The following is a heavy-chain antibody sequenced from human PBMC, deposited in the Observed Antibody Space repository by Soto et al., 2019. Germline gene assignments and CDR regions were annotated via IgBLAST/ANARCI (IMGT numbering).Heavy chain of an antibody. CDR3: ATHGLGVSSPPYFDN. V-gene: IGHV1-69*01. J-gene: IGHJ4*02. Sequence: QLVQSGSEVKKPGSSVKVSCQASGGTFSGYVVTWVRQAPGQGLEWMGGFVPLFGTTNYAQRFSGRITITAEESTRTAYMELRTLRSDDTAVYYCATHGLGVSSPPYFDNWGQGTLVTVSS. CDR2: FVPLFGTT. D-gene: IGHD3-16*01. CDR1: GGTFSGYV.